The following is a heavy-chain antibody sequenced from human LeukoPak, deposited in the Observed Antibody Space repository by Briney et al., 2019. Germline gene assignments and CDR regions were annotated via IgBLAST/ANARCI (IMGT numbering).Heavy chain of an antibody. J-gene: IGHJ3*02. CDR3: ARDIVVVTATIDAFDI. CDR1: GFTFSSYE. Sequence: GGSLRLSCAASGFTFSSYEMNWVRQAPGKGLEWVSYISSSSSYIYYADSVKGRFTISRDNAKNSLYLQMNSLRAEDTAVYYCARDIVVVTATIDAFDIWGQGTMVTVSS. D-gene: IGHD2-21*02. CDR2: ISSSSSYI. V-gene: IGHV3-21*05.